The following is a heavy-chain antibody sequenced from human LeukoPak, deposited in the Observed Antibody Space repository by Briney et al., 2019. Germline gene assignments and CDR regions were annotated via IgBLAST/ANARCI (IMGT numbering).Heavy chain of an antibody. J-gene: IGHJ4*02. Sequence: SQTLSLTCTVSGGSISSGDYYWSWTRQPPGKGLEWIGYIHYSGSTYYNPSLKSRVTISVDTSKNQFSLKLSSVTVADTAVYYCAREVGFDGDDYWGQGTLVTVSS. CDR3: AREVGFDGDDY. CDR2: IHYSGST. CDR1: GGSISSGDYY. V-gene: IGHV4-30-4*01. D-gene: IGHD1-26*01.